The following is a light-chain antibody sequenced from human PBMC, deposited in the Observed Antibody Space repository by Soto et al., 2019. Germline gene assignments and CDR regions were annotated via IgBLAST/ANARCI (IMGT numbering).Light chain of an antibody. CDR2: YNV. J-gene: IGLJ2*01. CDR1: RSNIGADYD. V-gene: IGLV1-40*01. CDR3: QSYDSSLSVV. Sequence: QAVLTQPPSVSGAPGQRVTISCSGSRSNIGADYDVHWYQHLPGTAPKLLIYYNVNRPSGVPDRFSGSKSGTSASLAITGLQAEDEADYYCQSYDSSLSVVFGGGTKLTVL.